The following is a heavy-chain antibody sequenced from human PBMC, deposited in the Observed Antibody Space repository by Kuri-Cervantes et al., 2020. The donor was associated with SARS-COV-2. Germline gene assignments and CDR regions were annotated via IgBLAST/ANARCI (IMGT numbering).Heavy chain of an antibody. CDR1: GFTFSSYW. D-gene: IGHD2-8*01. CDR2: ISISGGTT. J-gene: IGHJ2*01. V-gene: IGHV3-23*01. CDR3: AKDRVYLRWYFDL. Sequence: LSLTCAASGFTFSSYWMHWVRQAPGKGLVWVSGISISGGTTFYPDSVKGRFTISRDNARNSLSLQMNSLRAEDTAVYYCAKDRVYLRWYFDLWGRGTLVTVSS.